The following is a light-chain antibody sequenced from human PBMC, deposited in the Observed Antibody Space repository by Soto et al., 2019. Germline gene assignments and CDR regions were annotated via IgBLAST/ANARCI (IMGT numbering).Light chain of an antibody. CDR2: DAS. V-gene: IGKV3-11*01. CDR3: QQRSNWPRS. J-gene: IGKJ5*01. Sequence: EIVLTQSPATLSLSPGEGATLSCRASQSVSNFLVWYQQKPGQAPRLLIYDASNRATGIPARFSGSGSGTDFTLTISSLEPEDFAVDYCQQRSNWPRSFGQGTRLDIK. CDR1: QSVSNF.